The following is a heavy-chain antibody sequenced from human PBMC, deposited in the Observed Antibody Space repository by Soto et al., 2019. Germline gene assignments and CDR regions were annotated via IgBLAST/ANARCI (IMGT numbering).Heavy chain of an antibody. D-gene: IGHD6-19*01. J-gene: IGHJ6*02. Sequence: SETLSLTCTVSGGSISSYYWSWIRQPPGKGLEWIGYIYYSGSTNYNPSLKSRVTISVDTSKNQSSLKLSSVTAADTAVYYCARSVHGSGWPRGYYYYGMDVWGQGTTVTVSS. CDR1: GGSISSYY. V-gene: IGHV4-59*01. CDR3: ARSVHGSGWPRGYYYYGMDV. CDR2: IYYSGST.